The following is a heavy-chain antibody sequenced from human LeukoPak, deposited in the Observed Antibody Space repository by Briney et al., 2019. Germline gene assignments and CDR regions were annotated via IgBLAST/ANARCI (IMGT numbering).Heavy chain of an antibody. Sequence: PGGSLRLSCAGSGFSVSNNYMSWVRQAPGKGLEWVSGISGGGTAHYADSVMGRFTVSRDNSKNTLHLQMNSLRGEDTAVYYCARDDGRSGCAHWGQGTLVTVSS. CDR3: ARDDGRSGCAH. D-gene: IGHD3-3*01. J-gene: IGHJ4*02. CDR1: GFSVSNNY. CDR2: ISGGGTA. V-gene: IGHV3-53*01.